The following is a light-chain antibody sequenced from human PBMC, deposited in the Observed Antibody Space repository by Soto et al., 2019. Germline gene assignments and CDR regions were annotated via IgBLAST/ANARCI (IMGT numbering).Light chain of an antibody. CDR1: SSDIGGYNF. J-gene: IGLJ2*01. CDR2: DVI. CDR3: SSYTRSSTII. Sequence: QAVVTQPASVSGSLGQSITISCTGTSSDIGGYNFVFWYQEDPGKAPKLMIYDVINRPSGVSNRFSGSKSGNTASLTISGLQAEDEAVYYCSSYTRSSTIIFGGGTKLTVL. V-gene: IGLV2-14*03.